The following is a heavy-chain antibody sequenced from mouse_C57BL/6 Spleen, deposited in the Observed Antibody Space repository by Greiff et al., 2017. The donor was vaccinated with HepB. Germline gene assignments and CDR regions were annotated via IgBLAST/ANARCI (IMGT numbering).Heavy chain of an antibody. V-gene: IGHV5-12*01. CDR2: ISNGGGST. Sequence: EVKLMESGGGLVQPGGSLKLSCAASGFTFSDYYMYWVRQTPEKRLEWVAYISNGGGSTYYPDTVKGRFTISRDNAKNTLYLQMSRLKSEDTAMYYCASVTTVVGAMDYWGQGTSVTVSS. CDR1: GFTFSDYY. CDR3: ASVTTVVGAMDY. J-gene: IGHJ4*01. D-gene: IGHD1-1*01.